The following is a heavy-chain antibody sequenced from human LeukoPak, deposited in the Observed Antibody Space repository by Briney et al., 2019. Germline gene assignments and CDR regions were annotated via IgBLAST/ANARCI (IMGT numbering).Heavy chain of an antibody. CDR1: GFTFSSYW. Sequence: PGGSLRLSCAASGFTFSSYWMHWVRQAPGKGLVWVSRINSDGSSTSYADSVKGLFTISRDNAKNTLYLQMNSLRAEDTAVYYCATQTLWFGTPDYWGQGTLVTVSS. CDR2: INSDGSST. CDR3: ATQTLWFGTPDY. J-gene: IGHJ4*02. D-gene: IGHD3-10*01. V-gene: IGHV3-74*01.